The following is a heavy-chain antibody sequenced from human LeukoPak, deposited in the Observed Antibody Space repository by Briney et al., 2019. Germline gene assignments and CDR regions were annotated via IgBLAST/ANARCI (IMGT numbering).Heavy chain of an antibody. CDR3: ARGGGYYDSSGYHDAFDI. Sequence: PGGSLRLSCAASGFTFDDYGMSWARQAPGKGLEWVSGINWNGGSTGYADSVKGRFTISRDNAKNSLYLQMNSLRAEDTALYYCARGGGYYDSSGYHDAFDIWGQGTMVSVSS. CDR2: INWNGGST. V-gene: IGHV3-20*04. J-gene: IGHJ3*02. CDR1: GFTFDDYG. D-gene: IGHD3-22*01.